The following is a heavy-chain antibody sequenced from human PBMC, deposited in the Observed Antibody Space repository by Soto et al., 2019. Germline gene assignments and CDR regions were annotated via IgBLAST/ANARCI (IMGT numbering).Heavy chain of an antibody. V-gene: IGHV3-7*03. CDR1: GFMFSSYW. D-gene: IGHD2-8*01. Sequence: PGGSLRLSCIASGFMFSSYWMTWVRQAPGKGLEWVANIGQDGSEKYYADSVKGRFTISRDNAKNSLYLQMNSLRAEDTAVYYCEGGNDADFWGQGSLVTVSS. CDR2: IGQDGSEK. CDR3: EGGNDADF. J-gene: IGHJ4*02.